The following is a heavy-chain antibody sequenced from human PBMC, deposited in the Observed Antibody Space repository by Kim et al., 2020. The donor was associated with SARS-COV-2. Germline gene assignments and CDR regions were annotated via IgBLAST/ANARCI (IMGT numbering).Heavy chain of an antibody. Sequence: GGSLRLSCAASGFTFSDYYMSWIRQAPGKGLEWVSYISSSGSTIYYADSVKGRFTISRDNAKNSLYLQMNSLRAEDTAVYYCARDGYSSSWSPYRHLYNWFDPWGQGTLVTVSS. D-gene: IGHD6-13*01. CDR3: ARDGYSSSWSPYRHLYNWFDP. V-gene: IGHV3-11*01. CDR1: GFTFSDYY. CDR2: ISSSGSTI. J-gene: IGHJ5*02.